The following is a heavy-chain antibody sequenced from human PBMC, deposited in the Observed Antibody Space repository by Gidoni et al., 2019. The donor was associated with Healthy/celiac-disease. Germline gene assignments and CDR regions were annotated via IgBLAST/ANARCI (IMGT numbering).Heavy chain of an antibody. J-gene: IGHJ4*02. CDR2: MNPNSGNT. CDR1: GYTFTSYD. Sequence: QVQLVPSRAEVTKPGASVKVSCKASGYTFTSYDINWVRQATGQGLEWMGWMNPNSGNTGYAQEFQGRVTMTRNTSISTDYMELSSLRSEDTAVYYCARGPPLPGSMGDYWGQGTLVTVSS. D-gene: IGHD1-26*01. CDR3: ARGPPLPGSMGDY. V-gene: IGHV1-8*01.